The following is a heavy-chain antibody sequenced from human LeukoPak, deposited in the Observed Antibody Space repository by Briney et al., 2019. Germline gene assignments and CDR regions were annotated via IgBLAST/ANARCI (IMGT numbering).Heavy chain of an antibody. D-gene: IGHD1-26*01. Sequence: GGPLRLSCAASGFTFGNAWMTWVRQAPGKGLEWVGRIKSKTDGGTTDYAAPVKGRFTISRDDSRNTLYLQMNSLKIEDTAVYYCRSGNYYFDFWGQGTLVTVSS. CDR1: GFTFGNAW. CDR3: RSGNYYFDF. CDR2: IKSKTDGGTT. J-gene: IGHJ4*02. V-gene: IGHV3-15*01.